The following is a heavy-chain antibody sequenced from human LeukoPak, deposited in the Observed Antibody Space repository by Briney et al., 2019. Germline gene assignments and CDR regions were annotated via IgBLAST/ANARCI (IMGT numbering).Heavy chain of an antibody. V-gene: IGHV1-3*01. CDR1: GYTFTSYA. J-gene: IGHJ4*02. D-gene: IGHD6-13*01. Sequence: ASVKVSCKASGYTFTSYAMHWVRQAPGQRLEWMGWINAGNGNTKYSQKFQGRVTITRDTSASTAYMELSSLRSEDTAVYYCARKLGGGGSSSWYYDYWGQGTLVTVSS. CDR2: INAGNGNT. CDR3: ARKLGGGGSSSWYYDY.